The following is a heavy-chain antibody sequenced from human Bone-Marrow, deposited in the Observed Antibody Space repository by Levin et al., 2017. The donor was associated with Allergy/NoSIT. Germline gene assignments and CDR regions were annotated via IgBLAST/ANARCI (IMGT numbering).Heavy chain of an antibody. J-gene: IGHJ4*02. D-gene: IGHD3-10*01. CDR1: GFTFSSFG. CDR2: ISYDGSDK. V-gene: IGHV3-30*03. CDR3: ARGFEMGRGYVDY. Sequence: PGGSLRLSCAASGFTFSSFGMHWVRQPPGKGLEWVAVISYDGSDKYYVDSVKGRFTISRDNSKNTLYLQMNSLSAEDTAVYYCARGFEMGRGYVDYWGQGTRVTVSS.